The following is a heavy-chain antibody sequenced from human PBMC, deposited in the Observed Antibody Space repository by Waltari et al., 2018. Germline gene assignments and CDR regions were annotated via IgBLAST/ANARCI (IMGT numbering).Heavy chain of an antibody. Sequence: QVQLVQSGAEVKKPGSSVKVSCKASGGTFSSYAISWVRQAPGQGLEWMGGIIPILGTDNYEPKFQGRITITADESTSTAYIELSSLRSEDTAVYYCAREKEYSSINWFDPWGQGTLVTVSS. D-gene: IGHD6-6*01. CDR2: IIPILGTD. CDR3: AREKEYSSINWFDP. V-gene: IGHV1-69*01. J-gene: IGHJ5*02. CDR1: GGTFSSYA.